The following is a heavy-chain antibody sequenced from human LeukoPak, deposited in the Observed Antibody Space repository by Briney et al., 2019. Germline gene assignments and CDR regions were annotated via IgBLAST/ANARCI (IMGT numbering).Heavy chain of an antibody. D-gene: IGHD2-15*01. CDR1: GYTFTGYY. V-gene: IGHV1-2*02. CDR3: ARATVCSGGSCPLIDY. Sequence: ASVKVSCKASGYTFTGYYMHWVRQAPGQGLEWMGWINPNSGGTNYAQKFQGRVTMTRDTSISTAYMELSRLRSDDTAVYYRARATVCSGGSCPLIDYWGQGTLVTVSS. CDR2: INPNSGGT. J-gene: IGHJ4*02.